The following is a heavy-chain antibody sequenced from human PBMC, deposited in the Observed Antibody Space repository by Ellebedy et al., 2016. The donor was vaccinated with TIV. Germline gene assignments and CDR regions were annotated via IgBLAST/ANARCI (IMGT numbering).Heavy chain of an antibody. CDR1: GLTFSDYY. J-gene: IGHJ2*01. CDR2: ISRSSSYT. V-gene: IGHV3-11*03. Sequence: GESLKISCAASGLTFSDYYMSWIRQAPGKGLEWVAHISRSSSYTNHADSVKGRFTISRDNAKKSLYLQMNSLRAEGTAVYYCATSGYYDSSGYPYWYFDLWGRGTLVTVSS. D-gene: IGHD3-22*01. CDR3: ATSGYYDSSGYPYWYFDL.